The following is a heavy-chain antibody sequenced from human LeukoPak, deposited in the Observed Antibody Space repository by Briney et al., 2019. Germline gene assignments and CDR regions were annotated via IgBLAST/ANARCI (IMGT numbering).Heavy chain of an antibody. J-gene: IGHJ6*03. V-gene: IGHV4-59*01. CDR3: ARDLVGYYGSGSYGMDV. CDR1: GGSISSYY. CDR2: IYYSGST. D-gene: IGHD3-10*01. Sequence: SETLSLTCTVSGGSISSYYWSWIRQPPGKGLEWIGYIYYSGSTNYNPSLKSRVTISVDTSKNQFSLKLSSVTAADTAVYYCARDLVGYYGSGSYGMDVWGKGTTVTISS.